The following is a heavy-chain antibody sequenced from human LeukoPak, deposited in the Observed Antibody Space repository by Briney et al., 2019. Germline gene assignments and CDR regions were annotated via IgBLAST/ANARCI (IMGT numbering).Heavy chain of an antibody. D-gene: IGHD1-26*01. V-gene: IGHV4-30-2*01. J-gene: IGHJ3*02. CDR3: ARDGSGNLDAFDI. CDR1: GDSISSGGYY. CDR2: IYHSGSS. Sequence: SETLSLTCTVSGDSISSGGYYWSWIRQPPGKGLEYIGYIYHSGSSYYNPSLKSRVTISVDRSKNQFSLELSSATAADTAVYCCARDGSGNLDAFDIWGQGTMVTVSS.